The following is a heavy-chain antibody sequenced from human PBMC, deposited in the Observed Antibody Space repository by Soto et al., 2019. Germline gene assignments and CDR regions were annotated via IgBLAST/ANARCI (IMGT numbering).Heavy chain of an antibody. CDR1: GGCFSGYY. J-gene: IGHJ4*02. D-gene: IGHD2-21*02. CDR2: INHSGST. CDR3: ARVDPCGGGDCYSQYFDY. Sequence: ETLSLTCAVYGGCFSGYYWSWIRQPPGKGLEWIGEINHSGSTNYNPSLKSRVTISVDTSKNQFSLKLSSVTAADTAVYYCARVDPCGGGDCYSQYFDYWGQGTLVTVSS. V-gene: IGHV4-34*01.